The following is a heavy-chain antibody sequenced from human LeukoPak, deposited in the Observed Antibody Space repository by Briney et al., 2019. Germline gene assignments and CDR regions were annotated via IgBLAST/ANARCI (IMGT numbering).Heavy chain of an antibody. V-gene: IGHV4-31*03. CDR2: IYYNRST. D-gene: IGHD1-26*01. J-gene: IGHJ4*02. CDR3: ARATLWAANAD. Sequence: SETLSLTCSVSGGSINNGIYYWTWLRQHPGKGLEWVGYIYYNRSTDYNPSLKSRVTISVDTSKNQFSLKLSSVTAADTAVYYSARATLWAANADWGQGTLVTVSS. CDR1: GGSINNGIYY.